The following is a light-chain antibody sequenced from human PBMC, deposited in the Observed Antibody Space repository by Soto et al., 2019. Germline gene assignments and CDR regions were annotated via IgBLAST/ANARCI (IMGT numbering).Light chain of an antibody. J-gene: IGLJ2*01. Sequence: YELNQPPSVSVAPGKTARITCGGNNIGSKSVHWYQQKPGQAPVLVIYYDSDRPSGIPERFSGSNSGNTATLTISRVEAGDEADYYCQVWDSSSDHVVFGGGTQLTVL. CDR1: NIGSKS. CDR3: QVWDSSSDHVV. CDR2: YDS. V-gene: IGLV3-21*04.